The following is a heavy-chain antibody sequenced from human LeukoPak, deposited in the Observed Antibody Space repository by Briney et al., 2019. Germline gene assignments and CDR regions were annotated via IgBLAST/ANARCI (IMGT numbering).Heavy chain of an antibody. CDR2: IYHSGST. CDR3: ARDCGYSSSPYYYYYYYMDV. Sequence: PSETLSLTCTVSGYSISSGYYWGWIRQPPGKGLEWIGSIYHSGSTYYNPSLKSRVTISVDTSKNQFSLKLSSVTAADTAVYYCARDCGYSSSPYYYYYYYMDVWGKGTTVTVSS. J-gene: IGHJ6*03. D-gene: IGHD6-6*01. V-gene: IGHV4-38-2*02. CDR1: GYSISSGYY.